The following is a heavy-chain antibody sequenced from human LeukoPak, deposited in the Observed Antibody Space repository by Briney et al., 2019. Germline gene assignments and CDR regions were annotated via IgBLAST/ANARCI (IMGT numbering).Heavy chain of an antibody. CDR2: INSDGSSGKSSP. CDR1: GFSFRSYW. CDR3: AGDPHGGSGSDPHDAFDI. Sequence: PGGSLRISCAASGFSFRSYWMHWVRQAPGKGLVWVSRINSDGSSGKSSPSYADFVKGRFTISRDNAKNTLYLQMYSLRVEDTAVYYCAGDPHGGSGSDPHDAFDIWGQGTMVTVSS. D-gene: IGHD1-26*01. J-gene: IGHJ3*02. V-gene: IGHV3-74*01.